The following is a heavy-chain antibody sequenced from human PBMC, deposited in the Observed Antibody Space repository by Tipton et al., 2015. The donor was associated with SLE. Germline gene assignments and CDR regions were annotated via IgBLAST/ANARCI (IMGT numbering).Heavy chain of an antibody. J-gene: IGHJ4*02. CDR1: GFTFTSYG. Sequence: QLVQSGAEVKKPGASVKVSCKASGFTFTSYGISWVRQAPGQGLEWMGWISAYNGNTDYAQKLQGRVTMTTDTSTSTAYMELRSVRSDDTAVYYCARDPGIARSSYFDYWGQGTLVTVSS. V-gene: IGHV1-18*01. D-gene: IGHD6-13*01. CDR3: ARDPGIARSSYFDY. CDR2: ISAYNGNT.